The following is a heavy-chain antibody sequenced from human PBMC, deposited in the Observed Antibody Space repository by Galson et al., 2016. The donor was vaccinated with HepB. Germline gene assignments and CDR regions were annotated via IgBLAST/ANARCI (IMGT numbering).Heavy chain of an antibody. D-gene: IGHD3-22*01. Sequence: SVKVSCKASGYTFTSYFIHWVRQAPGQGLQWMGTINPSADSTTYAHNFQGRVTMTRDTSTSTVYMELSSPRSEDTAVFYCARDRGNYDSTGYYFDYWGQGTLVTVSS. V-gene: IGHV1-46*01. CDR3: ARDRGNYDSTGYYFDY. J-gene: IGHJ4*02. CDR1: GYTFTSYF. CDR2: INPSADST.